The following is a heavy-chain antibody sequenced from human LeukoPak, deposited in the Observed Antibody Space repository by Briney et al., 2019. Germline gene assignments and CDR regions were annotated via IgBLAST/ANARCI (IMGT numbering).Heavy chain of an antibody. CDR3: ARRAPSHDFDD. Sequence: GGSLRLSCAASGFTFSDYNMRWIRQAPGKGLEWVSSISRSGSTKYYADSVKGRFTISRDNAKNSLYLQMNSLRVEDTALYYCARRAPSHDFDDWGQGTLVTVSS. CDR2: ISRSGSTK. J-gene: IGHJ4*02. CDR1: GFTFSDYN. V-gene: IGHV3-11*04.